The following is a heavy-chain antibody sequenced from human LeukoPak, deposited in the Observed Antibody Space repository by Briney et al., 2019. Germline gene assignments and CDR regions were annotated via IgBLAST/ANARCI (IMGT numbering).Heavy chain of an antibody. CDR3: ARDQKSTYYYDTSGDSWFDP. CDR1: GFTPSSYS. Sequence: GGSLRLSCAASGFTPSSYSMNWVRQAPGKGLEWVSSISSSSTNIYYADSVKGRFTISRDNAKNSLYLQMNSLRAEDTAVYYCARDQKSTYYYDTSGDSWFDPWGQGTLVTVSS. CDR2: ISSSSTNI. V-gene: IGHV3-21*01. D-gene: IGHD3-22*01. J-gene: IGHJ5*02.